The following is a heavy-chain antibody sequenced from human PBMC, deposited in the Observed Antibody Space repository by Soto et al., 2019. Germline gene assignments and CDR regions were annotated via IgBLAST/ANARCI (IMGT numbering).Heavy chain of an antibody. CDR2: VYSGGST. Sequence: VQLVETGGGLIQPGGSLRLSCAASGFTVSSNYMSWVRQAPGKGLEWVSVVYSGGSTYYADSVKGRFTISRDNSKNTLYLQMNSLRAEDTAVYYCAKDQFHGRLNGMGVWGQGTTVTVSS. CDR1: GFTVSSNY. CDR3: AKDQFHGRLNGMGV. J-gene: IGHJ6*02. D-gene: IGHD1-26*01. V-gene: IGHV3-53*02.